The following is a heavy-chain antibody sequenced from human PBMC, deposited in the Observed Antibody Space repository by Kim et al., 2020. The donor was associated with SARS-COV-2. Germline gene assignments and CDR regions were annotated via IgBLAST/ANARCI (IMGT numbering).Heavy chain of an antibody. D-gene: IGHD3-22*01. V-gene: IGHV3-15*01. J-gene: IGHJ6*02. Sequence: GGSLRLSCAASGFTFSNAWMSWVRQAPGKGLEWVGRIKSKTDGGTTDYAAPVKGRFTISRDDSKNTLYLQMNSLKTEDTAVYYCTRAYYYDSSGYRSVNYSYGMDVWGQGTTVTVSS. CDR3: TRAYYYDSSGYRSVNYSYGMDV. CDR2: IKSKTDGGTT. CDR1: GFTFSNAW.